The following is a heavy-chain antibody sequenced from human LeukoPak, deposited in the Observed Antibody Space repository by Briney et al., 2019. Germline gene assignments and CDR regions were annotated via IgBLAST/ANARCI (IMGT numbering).Heavy chain of an antibody. J-gene: IGHJ4*02. D-gene: IGHD4-23*01. V-gene: IGHV3-21*01. CDR2: ISSSSSYI. Sequence: GGSLRLSCAASGFTFSSYTFNWVRQAPGKGLEWVSSISSSSSYIYYADSVKGRFTISRDNAKNSLYLQMNSLRAEDTAVYYCARTDYGGNSFDYWGQGTLVTVSS. CDR3: ARTDYGGNSFDY. CDR1: GFTFSSYT.